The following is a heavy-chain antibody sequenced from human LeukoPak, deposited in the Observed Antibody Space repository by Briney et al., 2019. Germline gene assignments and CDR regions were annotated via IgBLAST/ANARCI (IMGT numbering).Heavy chain of an antibody. CDR2: MSGGGGST. Sequence: GGSLRLSRAASGFTFSSYGMSWVRQAPGKGLEWVSAMSGGGGSTFYADSVKGRFTISRDNSKNTLYLQMNSLRDEDTAVYYCAKSHCGSFSCSRAEFWGQGTLVTVSS. J-gene: IGHJ4*02. V-gene: IGHV3-23*01. CDR1: GFTFSSYG. D-gene: IGHD2-2*01. CDR3: AKSHCGSFSCSRAEF.